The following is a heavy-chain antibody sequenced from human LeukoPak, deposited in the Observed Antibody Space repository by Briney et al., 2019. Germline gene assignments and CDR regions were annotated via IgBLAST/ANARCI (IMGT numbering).Heavy chain of an antibody. J-gene: IGHJ6*02. CDR2: IIPLFGTA. CDR3: ARGKYYGSGSYYNGVYYYYGMDV. D-gene: IGHD3-10*01. Sequence: SVKVSCKASGGTFSNYAISWVRQAPGQGLEWMGGIIPLFGTANYAQKSQGRVTITADESTSTAYMELSSLRSDDTAVYYCARGKYYGSGSYYNGVYYYYGMDVWGQGTTVTVSS. CDR1: GGTFSNYA. V-gene: IGHV1-69*13.